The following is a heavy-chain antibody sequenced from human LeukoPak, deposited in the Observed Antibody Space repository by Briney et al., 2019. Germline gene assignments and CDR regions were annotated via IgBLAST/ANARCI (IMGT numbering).Heavy chain of an antibody. J-gene: IGHJ5*02. Sequence: SETLSLTCAVSGGSISSQNWWSWVRQPPGKGLEWIGEIFHSGSTHYNSSLKSRVTISVDKSKNQFSLNLSSVTAADTAVYYCAKGDIPNWFDPWGQGTLVTVSS. CDR3: AKGDIPNWFDP. D-gene: IGHD2-2*02. CDR1: GGSISSQNW. CDR2: IFHSGST. V-gene: IGHV4-4*02.